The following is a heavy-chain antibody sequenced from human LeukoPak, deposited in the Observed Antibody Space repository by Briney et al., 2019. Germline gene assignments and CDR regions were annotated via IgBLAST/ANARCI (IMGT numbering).Heavy chain of an antibody. Sequence: GGSLRLSCAASGFTFSSYGMHWVRQAPGKGLEWVALISYDGSNEYYADSVRGRFTISRDNSKNTLYLQMNSLRAEDTAVYYCAKRSSSGWFDYWGQGTLVTVSS. V-gene: IGHV3-30*18. CDR1: GFTFSSYG. CDR2: ISYDGSNE. J-gene: IGHJ4*02. CDR3: AKRSSSGWFDY. D-gene: IGHD6-19*01.